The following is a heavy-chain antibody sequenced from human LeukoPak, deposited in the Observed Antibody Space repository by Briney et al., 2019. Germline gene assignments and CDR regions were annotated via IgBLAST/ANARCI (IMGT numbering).Heavy chain of an antibody. J-gene: IGHJ6*03. V-gene: IGHV3-7*01. Sequence: GGSLRLSCVASGFTFSSRDWMTWVRQAPGKGLEWVANIKQDGSEKYYVDSVKGRFTISRDNAKNSLYLQMNSLRAEDTAVYYCARYVGYYYYMDVWGKGTTVTVSS. CDR1: GFTFSSRDW. CDR2: IKQDGSEK. CDR3: ARYVGYYYYMDV. D-gene: IGHD3-16*01.